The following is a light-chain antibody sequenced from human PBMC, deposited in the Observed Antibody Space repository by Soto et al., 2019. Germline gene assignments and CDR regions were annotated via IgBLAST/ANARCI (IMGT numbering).Light chain of an antibody. J-gene: IGLJ3*02. Sequence: QSALTQPASVSGSPGQSITISCTGTSSDVGAYNSVSWYQQHPGKAPKLMIYEVTNRPSGVSNRFSGFKSGNTASLTISGLQAEDEADHFCSSFTTTSTLVVFGGRTKLTVL. V-gene: IGLV2-14*01. CDR1: SSDVGAYNS. CDR2: EVT. CDR3: SSFTTTSTLVV.